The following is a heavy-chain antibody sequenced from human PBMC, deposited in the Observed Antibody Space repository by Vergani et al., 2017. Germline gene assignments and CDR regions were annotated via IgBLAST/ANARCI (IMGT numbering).Heavy chain of an antibody. D-gene: IGHD3-22*01. CDR2: INHSGST. Sequence: QVQLQQWGAGLLKPSETLSLTCAVYGGSFSGYYWSWIRQPPGKGLEWIGEINHSGSTNYNPSLKSRVTISVDTSKNQFSLKLSSVTAADTAVYYCARETYYYDSSGYSDAFDIWGQGTMVTVSS. CDR3: ARETYYYDSSGYSDAFDI. CDR1: GGSFSGYY. J-gene: IGHJ3*02. V-gene: IGHV4-34*01.